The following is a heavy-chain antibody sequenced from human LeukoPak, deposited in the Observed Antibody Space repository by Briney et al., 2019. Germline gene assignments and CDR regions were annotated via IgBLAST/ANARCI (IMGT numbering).Heavy chain of an antibody. V-gene: IGHV3-9*01. J-gene: IGHJ4*02. Sequence: GGSLRLSCAASGFTFDDYAMHWVRQAPGKGLEWVSGISWNSGSIGYANSVKGRFTISRDNAKNSLYLQMNSLRAEDTALYYCAKDFSGYYFDYWGQGTLVTVSS. CDR1: GFTFDDYA. CDR2: ISWNSGSI. CDR3: AKDFSGYYFDY.